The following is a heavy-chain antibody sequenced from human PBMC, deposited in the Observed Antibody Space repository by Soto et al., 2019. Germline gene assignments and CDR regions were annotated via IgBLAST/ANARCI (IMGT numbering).Heavy chain of an antibody. Sequence: SETLSLTCTVSGGSISSGGDCWSWIRQHPGKGLEWIGYISYSGSTNYNPSLKSRVTISVDTSKNQFSLRAEDMAVYCCARRIPFGYGMDVWGQGTTVTVS. D-gene: IGHD2-21*01. J-gene: IGHJ6*02. V-gene: IGHV4-61*08. CDR1: GGSISSGGDC. CDR3: ARRIPFGYGMDV. CDR2: ISYSGST.